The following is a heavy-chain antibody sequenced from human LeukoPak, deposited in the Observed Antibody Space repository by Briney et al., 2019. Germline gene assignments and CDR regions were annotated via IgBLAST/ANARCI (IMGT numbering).Heavy chain of an antibody. D-gene: IGHD5-24*01. Sequence: GGPLGLSCAASGFTFSSYAMSWVRQAPGKGLEWVSAVSDIGRSTYYADSVKGRFTISRDNSKNTLYLHMNSLRAEDTAVYYCAKRGMTTIKEGFDYWGQGTLVTVSS. CDR1: GFTFSSYA. CDR3: AKRGMTTIKEGFDY. V-gene: IGHV3-23*01. CDR2: VSDIGRST. J-gene: IGHJ4*02.